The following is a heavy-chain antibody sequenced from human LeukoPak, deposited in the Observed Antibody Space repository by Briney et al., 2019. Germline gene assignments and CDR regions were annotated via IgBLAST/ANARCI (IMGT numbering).Heavy chain of an antibody. CDR1: GGSISSSSYY. D-gene: IGHD4-17*01. V-gene: IGHV4-39*01. CDR3: ARHRPDYGVEY. CDR2: IYYSGST. Sequence: PSETLSLTCTVSGGSISSSSYYWGWIRQPPGKGLEWIGSIYYSGSTYYNPSLKSRVTISVDTSKNQFSLKLSSVTAADTAVYYCARHRPDYGVEYWGQGTLVTVSS. J-gene: IGHJ4*02.